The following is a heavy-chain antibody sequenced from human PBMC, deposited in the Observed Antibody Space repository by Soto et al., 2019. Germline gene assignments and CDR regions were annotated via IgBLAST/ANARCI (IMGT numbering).Heavy chain of an antibody. CDR2: FHYSGST. Sequence: PSETLSLTCTVSGGSISSYYWSWIRQPPGKGLKWIGYFHYSGSTNYNPSLKSRVTISVDTSKNQFSLKLSSVTAADTAVYYCARFRRGQQFKTPYFDYWGQGTLVTVSS. D-gene: IGHD6-13*01. V-gene: IGHV4-59*12. J-gene: IGHJ4*02. CDR3: ARFRRGQQFKTPYFDY. CDR1: GGSISSYY.